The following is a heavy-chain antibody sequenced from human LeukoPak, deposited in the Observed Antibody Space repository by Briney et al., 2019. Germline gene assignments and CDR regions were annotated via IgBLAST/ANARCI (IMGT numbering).Heavy chain of an antibody. CDR1: AYTFTTYY. CDR3: AREGAVSDAFDI. V-gene: IGHV1-2*06. CDR2: VNPYSGDT. J-gene: IGHJ3*02. Sequence: GASVKVSCKASAYTFTTYYMHWVRQAPGQGLEWMGRVNPYSGDTVYAQTFQGRLTLTRDTSISTAYIEMSSLTSDDTAVYYCAREGAVSDAFDIWGQGTLVTVSS.